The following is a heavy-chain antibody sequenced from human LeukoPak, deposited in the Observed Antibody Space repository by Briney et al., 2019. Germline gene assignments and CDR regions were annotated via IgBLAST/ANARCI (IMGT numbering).Heavy chain of an antibody. CDR1: GFTFSRYG. V-gene: IGHV3-30*18. CDR2: ISYDGSNK. D-gene: IGHD6-13*01. J-gene: IGHJ4*02. CDR3: AKDRSHSWTFDY. Sequence: TGGSLRLSCAASGFTFSRYGMHWVRQAPGKGLEGVAIISYDGSNKYYADSVKGRFTISRDNSKNTLYLQMNSLRAEDTAVYYCAKDRSHSWTFDYWGQGTLVTVPS.